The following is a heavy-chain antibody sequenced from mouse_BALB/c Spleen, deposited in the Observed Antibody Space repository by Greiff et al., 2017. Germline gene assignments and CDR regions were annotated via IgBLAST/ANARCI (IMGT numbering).Heavy chain of an antibody. V-gene: IGHV2-9*02. CDR2: IWAGGST. CDR1: GFSLTSYG. J-gene: IGHJ3*01. D-gene: IGHD1-2*01. CDR3: ARDTTATEGFAY. Sequence: QVQLKESGPGLVAPSQSLSITCTVSGFSLTSYGVHWVRQPPGKGLEWLGVIWAGGSTNYNSALMSRLSISKDNSKSQVFLKMNSLQTDDTAMYYCARDTTATEGFAYWGQGTLVTVSA.